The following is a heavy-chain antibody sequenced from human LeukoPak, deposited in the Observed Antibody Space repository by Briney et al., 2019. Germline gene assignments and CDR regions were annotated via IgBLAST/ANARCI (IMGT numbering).Heavy chain of an antibody. Sequence: PSETLSLTCTVSGGSISSYYWSWIRQPAGKGLEWIGRMYSSGSTIDNNSNPSLKSRATTSLDTSKNQFSLKLSSVTAADTAIYYCARDSIGISAVGTNWGQGTLVTVSS. CDR1: GGSISSYY. CDR2: MYSSGSTIDN. V-gene: IGHV4-4*07. J-gene: IGHJ4*02. D-gene: IGHD6-13*01. CDR3: ARDSIGISAVGTN.